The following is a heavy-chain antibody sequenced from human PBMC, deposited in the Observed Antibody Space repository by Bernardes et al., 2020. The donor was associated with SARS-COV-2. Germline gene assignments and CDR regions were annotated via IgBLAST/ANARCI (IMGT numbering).Heavy chain of an antibody. D-gene: IGHD4-17*01. J-gene: IGHJ2*01. V-gene: IGHV1-2*02. CDR1: GYTFTGYY. Sequence: ASLKVYCKASGYTFTGYYMHWVRQAPGQGLEWMGWINPNSGGTNYAQKFQGRVTMTRDTSISTAYMELSRLRSDDTAVYYCASTVTTYWYFDLWGRGTLVTVSS. CDR2: INPNSGGT. CDR3: ASTVTTYWYFDL.